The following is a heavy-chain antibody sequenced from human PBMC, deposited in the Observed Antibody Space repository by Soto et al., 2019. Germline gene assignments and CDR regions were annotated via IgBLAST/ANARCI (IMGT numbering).Heavy chain of an antibody. CDR2: INHSGST. J-gene: IGHJ5*02. V-gene: IGHV4-34*01. CDR1: GGSFSCYY. Sequence: PSETLSLTCAVYGGSFSCYYWSWIRQPPGKGLEWIGEINHSGSTNYNPSLKSRVTISVDTSKNQFSLKLSSVTAADTAVYYCARGGSGWFRNWFDPWGQGTLVTVSS. D-gene: IGHD6-19*01. CDR3: ARGGSGWFRNWFDP.